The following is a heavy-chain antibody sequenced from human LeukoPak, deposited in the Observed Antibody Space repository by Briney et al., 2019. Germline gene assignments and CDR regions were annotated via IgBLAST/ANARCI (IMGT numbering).Heavy chain of an antibody. CDR1: GFTFSNAW. V-gene: IGHV3-15*01. CDR3: TTDKAYYDYVWGSYRYSY. D-gene: IGHD3-16*02. J-gene: IGHJ4*02. CDR2: IKSKTDGGTT. Sequence: GGSLRLSCAASGFTFSNAWMSWVRQAPGKGLEWVGRIKSKTDGGTTDYAAHVKGRFTISRDDSKNTLYLQMNSLKTEDTAVYYCTTDKAYYDYVWGSYRYSYWGQGTLVTVSS.